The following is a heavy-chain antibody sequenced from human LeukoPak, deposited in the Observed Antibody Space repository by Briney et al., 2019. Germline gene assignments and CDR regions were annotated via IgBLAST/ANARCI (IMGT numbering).Heavy chain of an antibody. CDR1: GGSISSYY. J-gene: IGHJ3*02. Sequence: SEXXSXXCTVSGGSISSYYWSWIXQPPGKGXXXXGYIYXSGSTNYNPSLKSRVTISVDTSKNQFPLKLSSVTAADTAVYYCARGQDYVWGSYRFVPAAFDIWGQGTMVTVSS. CDR2: IYXSGST. D-gene: IGHD3-16*02. CDR3: ARGQDYVWGSYRFVPAAFDI. V-gene: IGHV4-59*01.